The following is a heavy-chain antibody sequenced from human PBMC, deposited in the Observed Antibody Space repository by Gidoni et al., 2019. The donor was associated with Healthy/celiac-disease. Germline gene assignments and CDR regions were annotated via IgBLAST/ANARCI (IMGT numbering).Heavy chain of an antibody. CDR1: GFTFSSYS. D-gene: IGHD2-2*03. CDR2: ISSSSSYI. J-gene: IGHJ4*02. V-gene: IGHV3-21*01. CDR3: ARKGLDVDY. Sequence: EVQLVESGGGLVKPGGSLRLSCAAAGFTFSSYSLNWVRQAPGKGLELVSSISSSSSYIYYADSVKGRFTISRATAKNSLYLQMNSLRAEDTAVYYCARKGLDVDYWGQGTLVTVSS.